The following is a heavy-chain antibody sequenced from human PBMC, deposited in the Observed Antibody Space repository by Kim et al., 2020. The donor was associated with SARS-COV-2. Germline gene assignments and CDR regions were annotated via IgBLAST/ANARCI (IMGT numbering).Heavy chain of an antibody. CDR3: ASGYSFDY. V-gene: IGHV1-46*01. D-gene: IGHD5-18*01. CDR2: GGST. Sequence: GGSTSYAQKFQGRVTMTRGTSTSTVYMELSSLRSEDTAVYYCASGYSFDYWGQGTLVTVSS. J-gene: IGHJ4*02.